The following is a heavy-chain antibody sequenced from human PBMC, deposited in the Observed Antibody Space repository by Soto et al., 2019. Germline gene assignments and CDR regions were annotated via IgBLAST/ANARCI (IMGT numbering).Heavy chain of an antibody. J-gene: IGHJ6*04. CDR2: IIPIFGTA. V-gene: IGHV1-69*13. Sequence: SVKVSCKASGGTFSSYAISWVRQAPGQGLEWMGGIIPIFGTANYAQKFQGRVTITADESTSTAYMELSSLRSEDTAVYYCASWGLNCSGGSCYLYYYYYGMDVWGKGTTVTVSS. CDR1: GGTFSSYA. CDR3: ASWGLNCSGGSCYLYYYYYGMDV. D-gene: IGHD2-15*01.